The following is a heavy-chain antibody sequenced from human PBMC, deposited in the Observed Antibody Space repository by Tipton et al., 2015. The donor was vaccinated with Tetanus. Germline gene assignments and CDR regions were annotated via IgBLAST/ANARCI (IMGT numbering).Heavy chain of an antibody. D-gene: IGHD3-16*01. V-gene: IGHV4-31*03. J-gene: IGHJ5*02. CDR3: ARDQGGGRVARLNWFDP. Sequence: GLVKPSQTLSLTCSVSGASISSGVYFWNWIRHHPGNGLERTGYVFYRESTHYNPSLKSRVTISVDTSRNQFFLNLSSVTAAATAVYYCARDQGGGRVARLNWFDPWGEGTLVTDSS. CDR2: VFYREST. CDR1: GASISSGVYF.